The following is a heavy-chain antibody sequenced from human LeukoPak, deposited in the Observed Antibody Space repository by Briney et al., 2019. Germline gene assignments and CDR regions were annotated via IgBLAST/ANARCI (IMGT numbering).Heavy chain of an antibody. CDR3: AKDLVVGALDY. Sequence: GGSLRLSCAASGFTFSSYAMTRIRQAPGKGLEWVSSISGSGGSTDYADSVKGRFTISRDNSRNMVFLQMNSLRADDTAVYYCAKDLVVGALDYWGQGTLVTVSS. CDR2: ISGSGGST. D-gene: IGHD1-26*01. J-gene: IGHJ4*02. V-gene: IGHV3-23*01. CDR1: GFTFSSYA.